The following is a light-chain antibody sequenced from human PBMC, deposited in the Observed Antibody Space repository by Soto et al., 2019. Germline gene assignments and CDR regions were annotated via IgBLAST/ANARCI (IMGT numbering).Light chain of an antibody. Sequence: QSVLTQPRSVSGSPGQSVTISCTGTSSDVGGYNYASWYQHHPGKAPKLIIFDVTKRPSGVPDRFSGSKSGNSASLTISGLQAEDEADYYCCSFSGSSTLYVFGTGTQLTVL. CDR2: DVT. J-gene: IGLJ1*01. V-gene: IGLV2-11*01. CDR3: CSFSGSSTLYV. CDR1: SSDVGGYNY.